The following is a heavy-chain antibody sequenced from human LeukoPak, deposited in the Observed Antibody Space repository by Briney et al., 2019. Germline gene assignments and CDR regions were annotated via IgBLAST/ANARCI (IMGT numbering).Heavy chain of an antibody. CDR3: ARASRGYYDSSGYSDY. CDR1: GGSISSGGYY. V-gene: IGHV4-31*03. Sequence: PSETLSLTCTVAGGSISSGGYYWSWIRQHPGKGLEWIGYIYYSGSTYYNPSLKSRVTISVDTSKNQFSLKLSSVTAADTAVYYCARASRGYYDSSGYSDYWGQGTLVTVSS. CDR2: IYYSGST. J-gene: IGHJ4*02. D-gene: IGHD3-22*01.